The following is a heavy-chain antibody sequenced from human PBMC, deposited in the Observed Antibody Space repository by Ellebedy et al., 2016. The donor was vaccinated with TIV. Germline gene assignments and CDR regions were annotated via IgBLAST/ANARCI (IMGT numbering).Heavy chain of an antibody. J-gene: IGHJ4*02. V-gene: IGHV3-9*01. CDR3: AKDIDTDESSGCDY. CDR2: ISWNSGSI. D-gene: IGHD6-19*01. CDR1: GFTFDDYA. Sequence: SLKISXAASGFTFDDYAMHWVRQAPGKGLEWVSSISWNSGSIGYADSVKGRFTISRDNAKNSLYLQMNSLRAEDTALYYCAKDIDTDESSGCDYWGQGTLVTVSS.